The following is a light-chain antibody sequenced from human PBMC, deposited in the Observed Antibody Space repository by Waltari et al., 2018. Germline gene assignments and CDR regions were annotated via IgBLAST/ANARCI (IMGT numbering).Light chain of an antibody. CDR2: DAS. CDR3: QQYDNFPPT. Sequence: RVIITCQASQGITNFLHWYQQKLGKAPKLLISDASILRTGVPSRFSGRGSGTDFTFTISGLQPEDVGTYYCQQYDNFPPTFGGGTRVEIK. V-gene: IGKV1-33*01. CDR1: QGITNF. J-gene: IGKJ4*01.